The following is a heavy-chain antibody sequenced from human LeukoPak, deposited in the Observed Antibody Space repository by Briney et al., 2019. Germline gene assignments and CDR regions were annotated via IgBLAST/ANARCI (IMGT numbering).Heavy chain of an antibody. Sequence: SETLSLTCTVSGGSVSSGSYYWSWIRQPPGKGLEWIGYIYYSGSTNYNPSLKSRVTISVDTSRNQFSLKLSSVTAADTAVYYCARVPSRGPMIVVAMGWADAFDIWGQGTMVTVSS. CDR1: GGSVSSGSYY. V-gene: IGHV4-61*01. CDR3: ARVPSRGPMIVVAMGWADAFDI. CDR2: IYYSGST. D-gene: IGHD3-22*01. J-gene: IGHJ3*02.